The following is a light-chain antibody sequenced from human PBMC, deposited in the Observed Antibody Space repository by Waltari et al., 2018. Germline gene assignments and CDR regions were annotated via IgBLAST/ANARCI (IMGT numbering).Light chain of an antibody. CDR1: NIESKS. V-gene: IGLV3-21*04. Sequence: SYVLTQPPSVSVAPGKTASITCGGNNIESKSVHWYQQKPGQAPILVISYDSDRPSGIPERFSASNSGNTATLTISRVEAGDEADYYCQVWDANTDPGVFGTGTEVTVL. CDR3: QVWDANTDPGV. J-gene: IGLJ1*01. CDR2: YDS.